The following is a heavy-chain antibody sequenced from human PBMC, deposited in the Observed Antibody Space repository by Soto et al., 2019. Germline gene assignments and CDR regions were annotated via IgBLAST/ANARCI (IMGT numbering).Heavy chain of an antibody. CDR3: AIAVAGHPNSQGYFQH. J-gene: IGHJ1*01. V-gene: IGHV1-69*12. D-gene: IGHD6-19*01. CDR1: GGTSSSYA. CDR2: IIPIFGTA. Sequence: QVQLVQSGAEVKKPGSSVKVSCKASGGTSSSYAISWVRQAPGQGLEWMGGIIPIFGTANYAQKFQGRVTITADESTSTAYMELSSLRSEDTAVYYCAIAVAGHPNSQGYFQHWGQGTLVTVSS.